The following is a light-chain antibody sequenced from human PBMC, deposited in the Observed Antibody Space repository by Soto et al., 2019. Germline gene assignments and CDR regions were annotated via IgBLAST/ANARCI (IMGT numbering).Light chain of an antibody. V-gene: IGLV7-43*01. J-gene: IGLJ3*02. CDR2: STS. Sequence: QAVVTQEPSLTVSPGGTVTLTCASSTGAVTSGYYPNWFQQKPGQAPLALIYSTSNTHSWTPARCSGSLHAGKAALTLSGVQPEDEAEYYCLLYYGGAQLVFGGGTKLTVL. CDR1: TGAVTSGYY. CDR3: LLYYGGAQLV.